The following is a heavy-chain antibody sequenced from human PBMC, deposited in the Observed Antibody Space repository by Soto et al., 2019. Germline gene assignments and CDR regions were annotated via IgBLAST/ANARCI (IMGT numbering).Heavy chain of an antibody. J-gene: IGHJ4*02. V-gene: IGHV3-23*01. D-gene: IGHD3-10*01. Sequence: GGSLRLSCAASGFTFSSYDMSWVRQAPGKGLEWVSAISGSGGSTYYADSVKGRFTISRDNSKNTLYLQMNSLRAEDTAVYYCAKDTYYYGSGSDYWGQGTLVTVSS. CDR2: ISGSGGST. CDR3: AKDTYYYGSGSDY. CDR1: GFTFSSYD.